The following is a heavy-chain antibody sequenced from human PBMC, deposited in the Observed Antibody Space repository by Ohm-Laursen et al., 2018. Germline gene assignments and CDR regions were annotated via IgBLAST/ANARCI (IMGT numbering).Heavy chain of an antibody. D-gene: IGHD2-15*01. CDR3: AKVPRYCSGGSCRGGYFQY. CDR1: DFPVSNNY. V-gene: IGHV3-53*01. Sequence: SLRLSCSASDFPVSNNYISWVRQAPGKGLEWISVVYSGGNTYFADSVKGRFSISRDSSKNTLYLQMNSLRAEDTAVYYCAKVPRYCSGGSCRGGYFQYWGQGTLVTVSS. CDR2: VYSGGNT. J-gene: IGHJ1*01.